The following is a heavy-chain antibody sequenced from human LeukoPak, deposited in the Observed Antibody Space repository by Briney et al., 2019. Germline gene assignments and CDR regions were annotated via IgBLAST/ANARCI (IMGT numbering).Heavy chain of an antibody. CDR3: ARPTSRAGYNYDAFDI. D-gene: IGHD5-24*01. CDR1: GYRFTSYW. J-gene: IGHJ3*02. V-gene: IGHV5-51*01. Sequence: GESLKISCKGSGYRFTSYWIGWVRQMPGKGLEWMGIIYPGDSDTRYSPSFQGQVTISADKSISTAYLQWSSLKASDTAMYYCARPTSRAGYNYDAFDIWGQGTMVTVSS. CDR2: IYPGDSDT.